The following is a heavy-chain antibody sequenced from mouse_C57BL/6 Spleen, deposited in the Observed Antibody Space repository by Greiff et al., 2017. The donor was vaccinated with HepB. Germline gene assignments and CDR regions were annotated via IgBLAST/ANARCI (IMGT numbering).Heavy chain of an antibody. D-gene: IGHD2-4*01. CDR1: GYTFTSYD. V-gene: IGHV1-85*01. CDR3: ARPYFYYDYDGCFDY. J-gene: IGHJ2*01. Sequence: QVHLQQSGPELVKPGASVKLSCKASGYTFTSYDINWVKQRPGQGLEWIGWIDPRDGSTKYTEKFKGKATLTVATSSSTAYMELRSLTTEDSAVYFCARPYFYYDYDGCFDYWGQGTTLTVSS. CDR2: IDPRDGST.